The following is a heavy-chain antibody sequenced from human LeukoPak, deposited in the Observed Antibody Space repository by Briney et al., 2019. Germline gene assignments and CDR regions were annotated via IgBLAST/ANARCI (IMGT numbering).Heavy chain of an antibody. CDR2: IIPIFGTA. J-gene: IGHJ4*02. V-gene: IGHV1-69*06. Sequence: SVKVSCKASGGTFSSYAISWVRQAPGQGLEWMGGIIPIFGTANYAQKFQGRVTITADKSTSTAYMELSSLKPEDTAVYYCTTDRPFTGGGVITHWGQGTLVTVSS. CDR1: GGTFSSYA. CDR3: TTDRPFTGGGVITH. D-gene: IGHD3-16*01.